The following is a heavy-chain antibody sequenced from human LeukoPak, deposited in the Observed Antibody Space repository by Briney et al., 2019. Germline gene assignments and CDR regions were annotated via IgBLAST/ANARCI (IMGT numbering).Heavy chain of an antibody. D-gene: IGHD2-2*01. CDR2: LWYDGSTT. V-gene: IGHV3-33*01. Sequence: GGSLRLSCVPSGYTFCSHGMHCVRDAPDRGGEWVAVLWYDGSTTYYTDSVKGRFTIARDDSKNTLYLQITGLGADETVEYYCARDPQHSMDVWGQGTTVAVSS. CDR1: GYTFCSHG. CDR3: ARDPQHSMDV. J-gene: IGHJ6*02.